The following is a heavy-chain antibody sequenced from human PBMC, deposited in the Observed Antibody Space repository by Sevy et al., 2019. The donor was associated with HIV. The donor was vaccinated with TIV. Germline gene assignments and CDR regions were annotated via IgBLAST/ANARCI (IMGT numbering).Heavy chain of an antibody. CDR3: ARESIAVAGIGYYFKY. V-gene: IGHV3-33*01. Sequence: GGSLRLSCAASGFSFSGYGMHWVRQAPGKGLEWVAVIWYDGSNKEYADSVKGRFTISRDNSKNTLYLQMNSLRAEDTAVYDCARESIAVAGIGYYFKYWGQGTLVTVSS. CDR2: IWYDGSNK. CDR1: GFSFSGYG. D-gene: IGHD6-19*01. J-gene: IGHJ4*02.